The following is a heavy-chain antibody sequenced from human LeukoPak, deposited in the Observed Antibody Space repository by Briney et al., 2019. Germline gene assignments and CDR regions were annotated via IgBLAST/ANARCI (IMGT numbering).Heavy chain of an antibody. Sequence: SETLSLTCTVSGGSISTHYWSWIRQPPGKGLEWIGYIYYSGSTNYNPSLKSRVTISVDTSKNQFSLNLRSVTAADTAVYYCARDLPTLIPGFDPWGQGTLVTVSS. J-gene: IGHJ5*02. CDR2: IYYSGST. V-gene: IGHV4-59*11. CDR3: ARDLPTLIPGFDP. CDR1: GGSISTHY.